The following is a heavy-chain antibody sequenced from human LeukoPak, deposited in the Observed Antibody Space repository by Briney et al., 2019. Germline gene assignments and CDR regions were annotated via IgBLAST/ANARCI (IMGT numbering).Heavy chain of an antibody. J-gene: IGHJ1*01. CDR3: ATHRYTSSAYYFLQ. V-gene: IGHV3-23*01. Sequence: GGSLRPSCAASGFTFSNFGMSWVRQAPGKGLEWVSAISGSGDRTYHEDSVKGRFTISRDNSKDMLYLLMDSLRVEDTAIYYCATHRYTSSAYYFLQWGQGTLVTVSS. CDR1: GFTFSNFG. D-gene: IGHD6-13*01. CDR2: ISGSGDRT.